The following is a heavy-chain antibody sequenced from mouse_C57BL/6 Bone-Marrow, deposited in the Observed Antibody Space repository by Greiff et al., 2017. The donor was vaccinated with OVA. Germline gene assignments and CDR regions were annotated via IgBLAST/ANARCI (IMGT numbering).Heavy chain of an antibody. CDR1: GYSFTDYY. D-gene: IGHD2-3*01. Sequence: VQLQQSGPELVKPGASVKISCKASGYSFTDYYMNWVKQSHGKSLEWIGVINPNYGTTSYNQKFKGKATLTVDKSSSTAYMQLNSLTSEDSAVYYWARAGWLLRPLSYAMDYWGQGTSVTVSS. CDR2: INPNYGTT. CDR3: ARAGWLLRPLSYAMDY. V-gene: IGHV1-39*01. J-gene: IGHJ4*01.